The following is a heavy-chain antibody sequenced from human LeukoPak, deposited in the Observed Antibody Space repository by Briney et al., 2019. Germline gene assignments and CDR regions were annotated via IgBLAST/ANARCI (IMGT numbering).Heavy chain of an antibody. Sequence: GGSLRLSCAASGFTFSDFYMTWIRQAPGKGLEWVSSISSSGKTIYYADSVKGRFTISRDNAKNSLYPQMISLRAEDTAVYYCARSPGALEYWGQGTLVTVSS. CDR2: ISSSGKTI. CDR1: GFTFSDFY. V-gene: IGHV3-11*01. J-gene: IGHJ4*02. CDR3: ARSPGALEY.